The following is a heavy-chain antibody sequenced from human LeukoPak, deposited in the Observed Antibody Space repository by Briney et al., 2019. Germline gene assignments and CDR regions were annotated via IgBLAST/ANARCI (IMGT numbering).Heavy chain of an antibody. CDR1: GGSFSGYY. V-gene: IGHV4-34*01. D-gene: IGHD3-10*01. CDR2: INHSGST. CDR3: ARHTFVVRGVMNRSHWFDP. J-gene: IGHJ5*02. Sequence: SETVSLTCAVYGGSFSGYYWSWIRQPPGKGLEWIGEINHSGSTNYNPSLKSRVTISVDTSKNQFSLKLSSVTAADTAVYYCARHTFVVRGVMNRSHWFDPWGQGTLVTVSS.